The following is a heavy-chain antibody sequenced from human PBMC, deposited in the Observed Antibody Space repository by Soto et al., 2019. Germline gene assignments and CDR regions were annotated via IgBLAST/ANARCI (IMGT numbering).Heavy chain of an antibody. V-gene: IGHV3-30*18. CDR2: ISSDGGDK. Sequence: QVQLVESGGGVVQPGRSLRLSCAASGFVFSNYAMHWVRQAPGKGLEWVAFISSDGGDKYFADSVKGRVTISRDNSKNTLYLQMNSLSPEDTAVYYCAKDHSGWSPTYDFDYWGQGTLVTVSS. D-gene: IGHD6-6*01. CDR3: AKDHSGWSPTYDFDY. J-gene: IGHJ4*02. CDR1: GFVFSNYA.